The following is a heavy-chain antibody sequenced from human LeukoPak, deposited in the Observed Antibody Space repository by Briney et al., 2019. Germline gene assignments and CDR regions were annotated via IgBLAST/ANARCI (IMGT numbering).Heavy chain of an antibody. CDR3: ARGRGGSVVWFDP. Sequence: PSETLPLTCTVSGGSISSYYWSWIRQPPGKGLEWIGYIYYSGSTNYNPSLKSRVTISVDTSKNQFSLKLSSVTAADTAVYYCARGRGGSVVWFDPWGQGTLVTVSS. V-gene: IGHV4-59*01. CDR2: IYYSGST. J-gene: IGHJ5*02. CDR1: GGSISSYY. D-gene: IGHD3-10*01.